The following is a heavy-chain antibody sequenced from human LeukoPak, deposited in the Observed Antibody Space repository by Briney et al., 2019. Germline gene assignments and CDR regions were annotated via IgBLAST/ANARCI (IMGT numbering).Heavy chain of an antibody. CDR1: GGPFSAYY. D-gene: IGHD6-19*01. Sequence: PSETLSLTCAVYGGPFSAYYWFWLRQPPGKGLEWIGEVTHSGSINYNPSLKSRITISVDTSKNQFSLRVTPVTAADTAVYYCARGRRSGLSGAVDHWGQGTLVTGSS. J-gene: IGHJ5*02. CDR2: VTHSGSI. V-gene: IGHV4-34*01. CDR3: ARGRRSGLSGAVDH.